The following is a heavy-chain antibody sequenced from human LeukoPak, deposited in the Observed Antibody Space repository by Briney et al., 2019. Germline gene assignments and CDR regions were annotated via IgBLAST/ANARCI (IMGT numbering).Heavy chain of an antibody. CDR3: ARGGRASIVVVPAAMAYYYYGMDV. V-gene: IGHV4-34*01. J-gene: IGHJ6*02. D-gene: IGHD2-2*01. Sequence: SETLSLTRAVYGGSFSGYYWSWIRQPPGKGLEWIGEINHSGSTNYNPSLKSRVTISVDTSKNQFSLKLSSVTAADTAVYYCARGGRASIVVVPAAMAYYYYGMDVWGQGTTVTVSS. CDR2: INHSGST. CDR1: GGSFSGYY.